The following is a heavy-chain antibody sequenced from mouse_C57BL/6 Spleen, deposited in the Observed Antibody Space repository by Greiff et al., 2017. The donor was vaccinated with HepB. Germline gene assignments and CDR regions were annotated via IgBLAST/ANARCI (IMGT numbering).Heavy chain of an antibody. D-gene: IGHD1-1*01. J-gene: IGHJ2*01. CDR3: ARIYYYGSSPYYFDY. V-gene: IGHV1-81*01. Sequence: VQLQQSGAELARPGASVKLSCKASGYTFTSYGISWVKQRTGQGLEWIGEIYPRSGNTYYNEKFKGKATLTADKYSSTAYMELRSLTSEDSAVYFWARIYYYGSSPYYFDYWGQGTTLTVSS. CDR2: IYPRSGNT. CDR1: GYTFTSYG.